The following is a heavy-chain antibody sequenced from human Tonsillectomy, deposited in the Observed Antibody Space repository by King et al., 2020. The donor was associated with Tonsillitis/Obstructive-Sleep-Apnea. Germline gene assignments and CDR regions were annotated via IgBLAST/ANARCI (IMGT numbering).Heavy chain of an antibody. Sequence: VTLKESGPALVKPIQTLTLTCTFSGFSLSTSGMCVSWIRQPPGKALEWLARIDWDDDKYYSTSLKTRLTISKDTSKNRVVLTMTNMDPLDTATYYCARSFPYYYGSGPYDAFDIWGQGTMVTVSS. CDR1: GFSLSTSGMC. CDR2: IDWDDDK. D-gene: IGHD3-10*01. CDR3: ARSFPYYYGSGPYDAFDI. V-gene: IGHV2-70*11. J-gene: IGHJ3*02.